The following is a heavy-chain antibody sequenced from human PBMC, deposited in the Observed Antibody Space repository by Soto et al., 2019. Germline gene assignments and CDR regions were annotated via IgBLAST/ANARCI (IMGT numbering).Heavy chain of an antibody. CDR2: IIPIFGTA. CDR1: GGTFSSYA. Sequence: QVQLVQSGAEVKKPGSSVKVSCKASGGTFSSYAISWVRQAPGQGLEWMGGIIPIFGTANYAQKFQGRVTVTADKSTSTAYMELSSLRSEDTAVYYCARDPGGHYYDNYYYYGMDVWGQGTTVTVSS. CDR3: ARDPGGHYYDNYYYYGMDV. V-gene: IGHV1-69*06. D-gene: IGHD3-22*01. J-gene: IGHJ6*02.